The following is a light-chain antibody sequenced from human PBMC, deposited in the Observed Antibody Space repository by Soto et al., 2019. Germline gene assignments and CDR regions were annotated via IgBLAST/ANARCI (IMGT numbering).Light chain of an antibody. CDR2: DAS. Sequence: EIVLTQSPATLSLSPGERATLSCRASQSVSSYLAWYQQKPGQAPRLLIYDASNRATGIPARLSGSGSGTDFTLTISSLEPEDFAVDYCQQRSNWPPYTFGQGTKLEIK. CDR3: QQRSNWPPYT. CDR1: QSVSSY. V-gene: IGKV3-11*01. J-gene: IGKJ2*01.